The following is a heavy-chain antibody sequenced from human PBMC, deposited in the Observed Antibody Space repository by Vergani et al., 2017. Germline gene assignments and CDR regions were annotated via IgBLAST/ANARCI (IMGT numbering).Heavy chain of an antibody. V-gene: IGHV3-72*01. J-gene: IGHJ3*02. CDR1: GFTFSDHY. CDR3: TSGLTYSSSRYDAFDI. Sequence: EVQLVESGGGLVQPGGSLRVSCAASGFTFSDHYIDWVRQAPGKGLEWVGRSRNKANSYSTEYAASVKGRFTISRDESRNSLYLQMNSLRTEDTAVYYCTSGLTYSSSRYDAFDIWGQGAMVTVSA. D-gene: IGHD6-13*01. CDR2: SRNKANSYST.